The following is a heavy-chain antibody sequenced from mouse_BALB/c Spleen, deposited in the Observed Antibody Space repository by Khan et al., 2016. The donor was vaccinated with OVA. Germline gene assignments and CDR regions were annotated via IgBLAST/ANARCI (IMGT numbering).Heavy chain of an antibody. D-gene: IGHD2-14*01. J-gene: IGHJ3*01. CDR3: GAESTYHRNDDWFAY. CDR2: NNPSNGYT. Sequence: QVLLQPSLSELSIPVASFNMSCKASGYTFTSYTIHFIKNSPVQGLEWIVYNNPSNGYTNYNQKFKDKATLTTDKSSTTAYLQLSSLTSDDSAVYDVGAESTYHRNDDWFAY. V-gene: IGHV1-4*01. CDR1: GYTFTSYT.